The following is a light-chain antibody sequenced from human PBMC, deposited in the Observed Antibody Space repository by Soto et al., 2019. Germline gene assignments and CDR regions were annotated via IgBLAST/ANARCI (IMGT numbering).Light chain of an antibody. Sequence: IQLTQTPSTLSRSVGGRVTITCPASQTISSWLAWYQQKPGKAPKLLINRASTSKSGVPSRFSGSGSGTEFTLTISSLQPDDFATYYCQHYNSYSEAFGQGTKVGIK. CDR1: QTISSW. V-gene: IGKV1-5*03. CDR3: QHYNSYSEA. CDR2: RAS. J-gene: IGKJ1*01.